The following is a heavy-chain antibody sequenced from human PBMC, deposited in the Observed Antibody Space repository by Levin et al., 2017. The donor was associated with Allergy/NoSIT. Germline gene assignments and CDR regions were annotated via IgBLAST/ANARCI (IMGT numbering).Heavy chain of an antibody. CDR3: AKVGLGSASYMFFLDY. CDR1: GFTFKSNS. V-gene: IGHV3-48*01. J-gene: IGHJ4*02. D-gene: IGHD3/OR15-3a*01. CDR2: ISWDGHHI. Sequence: SCTASGFTFKSNSMNWVRQAPGKGLEWVSHISWDGHHIRYADSVEGRFTISRDNAKNSVYMQMNSLRVEDTAVYYCAKVGLGSASYMFFLDYWGQGTPVIVSS.